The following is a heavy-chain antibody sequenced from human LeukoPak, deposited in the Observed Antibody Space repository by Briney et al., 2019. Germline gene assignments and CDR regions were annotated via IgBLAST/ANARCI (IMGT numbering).Heavy chain of an antibody. J-gene: IGHJ6*03. Sequence: PGRSLRLSCAASGFTLSSYAMHWVRQAPGKGLEWVAVISNEGSHKDYLESVKGRFIISRDNSKNTLSLQMNSLRPEDTALYYCARQAGALSYYYNYMDVWGNGTTATVSS. CDR1: GFTLSSYA. CDR3: ARQAGALSYYYNYMDV. CDR2: ISNEGSHK. V-gene: IGHV3-30*01.